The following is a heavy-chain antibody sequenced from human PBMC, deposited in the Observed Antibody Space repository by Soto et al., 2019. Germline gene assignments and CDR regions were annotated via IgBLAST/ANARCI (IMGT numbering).Heavy chain of an antibody. V-gene: IGHV1-69*13. CDR1: GGTFSSYA. CDR3: ARENVVVVAATPHWFDP. Sequence: VKVSCKASGGTFSSYAISWVRQAPGQGLEWMGGIIPIFGTANYAQKFQGRVTITADESTSTAYMELSSLRSEDTAVYYCARENVVVVAATPHWFDPWGQGTLVTVSS. CDR2: IIPIFGTA. D-gene: IGHD2-15*01. J-gene: IGHJ5*02.